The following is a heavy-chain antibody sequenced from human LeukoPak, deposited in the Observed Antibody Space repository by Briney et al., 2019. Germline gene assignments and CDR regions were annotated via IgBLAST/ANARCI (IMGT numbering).Heavy chain of an antibody. Sequence: SETLSLTCAVYGGSFSGYYWSWIRQPPGKGLEWIGEINHSGSTNYNPSLKSRVTISVDTYKNQFSLQLNSVTPEDTAVYYCARDHGSGWYSYLDDWGQGTLVTVSS. CDR1: GGSFSGYY. CDR2: INHSGST. D-gene: IGHD6-19*01. V-gene: IGHV4-34*01. CDR3: ARDHGSGWYSYLDD. J-gene: IGHJ4*02.